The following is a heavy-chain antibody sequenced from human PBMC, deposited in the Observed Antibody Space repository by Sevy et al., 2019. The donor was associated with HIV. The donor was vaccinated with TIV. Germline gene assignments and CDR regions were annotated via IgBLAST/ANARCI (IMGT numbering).Heavy chain of an antibody. J-gene: IGHJ4*02. Sequence: GGSLRLSCAASGFTFSNAWMSWVRQAPGKGLEWVGRIKSKTDGGTTDYAAPVKGRFTISRDDSKNTLYLQMNSLKTEDTAVYYCTTGDIVVVPAAASLIDYWGQGTLVTVSS. CDR2: IKSKTDGGTT. V-gene: IGHV3-15*01. CDR3: TTGDIVVVPAAASLIDY. CDR1: GFTFSNAW. D-gene: IGHD2-2*01.